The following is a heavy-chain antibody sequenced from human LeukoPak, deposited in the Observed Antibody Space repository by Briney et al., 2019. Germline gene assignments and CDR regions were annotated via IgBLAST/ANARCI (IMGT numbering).Heavy chain of an antibody. CDR3: ARFVGSDYTGSFDL. CDR1: GFSFSSYG. D-gene: IGHD3-10*01. CDR2: IWYDGSNP. V-gene: IGHV3-33*01. Sequence: PGGSLRLSCAGSGFSFSSYGMHWVRQAPGKGLEWLGYIWYDGSNPDYVDPVKGRFTISRDNSKNTVCLQMNSLRAEDTAVYHCARFVGSDYTGSFDLWGQGTPVTVSS. J-gene: IGHJ4*02.